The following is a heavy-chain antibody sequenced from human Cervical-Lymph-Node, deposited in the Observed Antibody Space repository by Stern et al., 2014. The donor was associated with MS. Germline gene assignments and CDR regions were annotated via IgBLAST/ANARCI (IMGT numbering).Heavy chain of an antibody. CDR2: VWQDGSNK. Sequence: QVQLVQSGGGVVQPGRSLRLSCAASGFIFRNSGMHWVRQAPGKGLAWGAVVWQDGSNKYYADSVKGRFTISRDNSNNMVDLQMNSLRVEDMGIYYCTRDPRGYCSGGSCYQGFFDSWGRGTLVTVSS. J-gene: IGHJ4*02. D-gene: IGHD2-15*01. V-gene: IGHV3-33*01. CDR1: GFIFRNSG. CDR3: TRDPRGYCSGGSCYQGFFDS.